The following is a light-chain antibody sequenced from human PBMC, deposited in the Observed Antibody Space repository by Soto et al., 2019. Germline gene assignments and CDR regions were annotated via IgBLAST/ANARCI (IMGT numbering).Light chain of an antibody. CDR1: QTITYNF. CDR2: DAS. Sequence: IVLTQSPGTLSLSPGEVATLSCGASQTITYNFLAWYQQKPGLAPRLLVYDASNRATGIPDRFSGSGSGTEFTLTISTLEPEDFAVYYCQHYGDSSSTFGGGTRVEI. CDR3: QHYGDSSST. V-gene: IGKV3D-20*01. J-gene: IGKJ4*01.